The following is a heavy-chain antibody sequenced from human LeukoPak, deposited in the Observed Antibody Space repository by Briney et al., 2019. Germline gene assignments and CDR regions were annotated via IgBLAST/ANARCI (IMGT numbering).Heavy chain of an antibody. D-gene: IGHD3-22*01. V-gene: IGHV4-34*01. CDR2: INHSGST. CDR3: ARVPRKAYYYDSSGTPVGFDY. Sequence: SETLSLTCAVYGGSFSGYYWSWIRQPPGKGLEWIGEINHSGSTNYNPSLKSRVTISVDTSKNQSSLKLSSVTAADTAVYYCARVPRKAYYYDSSGTPVGFDYWGQGTLVTVSS. CDR1: GGSFSGYY. J-gene: IGHJ4*02.